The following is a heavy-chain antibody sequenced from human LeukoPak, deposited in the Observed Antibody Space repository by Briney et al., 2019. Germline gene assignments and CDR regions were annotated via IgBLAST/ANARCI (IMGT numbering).Heavy chain of an antibody. J-gene: IGHJ3*02. V-gene: IGHV3-23*01. D-gene: IGHD4-23*01. CDR3: AREIDDYGGNSGALDI. CDR1: GFSFSSFG. Sequence: GGSLRLSCAASGFSFSSFGMSWVRQAPGKGLEWVSRISGSDGSTDYADSVKGRFTISRDNAKNSLYLQMNSLRAEDTAVYYCAREIDDYGGNSGALDIWGQGTMVTVSS. CDR2: ISGSDGST.